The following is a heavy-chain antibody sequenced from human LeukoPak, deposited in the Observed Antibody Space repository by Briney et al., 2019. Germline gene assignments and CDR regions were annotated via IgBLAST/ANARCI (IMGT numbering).Heavy chain of an antibody. CDR3: AREPPRGRGYYYFDY. D-gene: IGHD1-1*01. J-gene: IGHJ4*02. CDR2: INPNSGAT. Sequence: SSVKVSCKPSGYTFTGYYMHWVRQAPGQGLEWMGWINPNSGATNYAQKFQGRVTVTRDTSINTAYMELSRLRSDDTAVYYCAREPPRGRGYYYFDYWGQGTLVTVSS. CDR1: GYTFTGYY. V-gene: IGHV1-2*02.